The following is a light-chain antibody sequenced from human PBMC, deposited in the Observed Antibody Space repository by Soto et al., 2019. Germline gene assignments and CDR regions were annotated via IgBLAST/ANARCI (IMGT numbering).Light chain of an antibody. CDR2: DVN. CDR3: VSFAGGTYV. J-gene: IGLJ1*01. V-gene: IGLV2-8*01. Sequence: QSVLTQPPSASGSPGQSVTISCTGTSSDVGAYIFVSWYQQHPGKAPKLMIYDVNRRPSGAPDRFSGSKSGNTASLTVSGLQAEDEADYYCVSFAGGTYVFGTGTKVT. CDR1: SSDVGAYIF.